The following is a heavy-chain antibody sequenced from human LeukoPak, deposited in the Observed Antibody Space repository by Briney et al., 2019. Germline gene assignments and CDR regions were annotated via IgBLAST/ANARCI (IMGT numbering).Heavy chain of an antibody. Sequence: GGSLRLSCAASGYTFSDCSIHWVRQASGKGLEWVGLIDKKTKNYETAYAASVRGRFTISRDDSQNTAYLQMYSLETEDTALYYCTRDAGTYNWLDRWGQGTLVTVSS. J-gene: IGHJ5*02. CDR2: IDKKTKNYET. CDR3: TRDAGTYNWLDR. CDR1: GYTFSDCS. V-gene: IGHV3-73*01. D-gene: IGHD1-26*01.